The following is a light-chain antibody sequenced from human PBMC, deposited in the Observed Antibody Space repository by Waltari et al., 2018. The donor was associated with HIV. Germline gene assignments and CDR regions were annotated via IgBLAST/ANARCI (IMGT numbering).Light chain of an antibody. CDR3: GSCDGKVKGYV. CDR1: TSNIGTKL. V-gene: IGLV1-44*01. CDR2: SDD. Sequence: QSVVNQPPSASGAPRPRFTIFCSGVTSNIGTKLLNWYKQLPGAAPKLLIYSDDQRPSGVPNRISGSKSGTAASLAISGLQSEDEADYYCGSCDGKVKGYVFGSGTKVTV. J-gene: IGLJ1*01.